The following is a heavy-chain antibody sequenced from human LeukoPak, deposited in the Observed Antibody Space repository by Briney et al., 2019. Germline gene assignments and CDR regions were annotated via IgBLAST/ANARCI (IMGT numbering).Heavy chain of an antibody. Sequence: PGGSLRLSCAASGFTFSSYSMNWVRQAPGKGLEWVSSISSSSSYIYYADSVKGRFTISRDNAKNSLYLQMNSLRAEDTAVYYCARDGSYYDFWSGYGMDVWGQGTTVTVSS. CDR3: ARDGSYYDFWSGYGMDV. V-gene: IGHV3-21*01. J-gene: IGHJ6*02. CDR1: GFTFSSYS. CDR2: ISSSSSYI. D-gene: IGHD3-3*01.